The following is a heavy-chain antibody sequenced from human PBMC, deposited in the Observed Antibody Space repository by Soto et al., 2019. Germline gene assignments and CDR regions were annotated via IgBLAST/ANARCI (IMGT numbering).Heavy chain of an antibody. CDR1: GYTLTELS. CDR3: ATATRNHYYDSSGYPITLGY. D-gene: IGHD3-22*01. J-gene: IGHJ4*02. Sequence: ASVKVSCKVSGYTLTELSMHWVRQAPGKGLEWMGGFDPEDGETIYAQKFQGRVTMTEDTSTDTAYMELSSLRSEDTAVYYCATATRNHYYDSSGYPITLGYRGQGTLVTVSS. CDR2: FDPEDGET. V-gene: IGHV1-24*01.